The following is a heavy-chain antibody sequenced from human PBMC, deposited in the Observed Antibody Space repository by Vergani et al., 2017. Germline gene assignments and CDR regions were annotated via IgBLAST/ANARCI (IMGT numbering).Heavy chain of an antibody. J-gene: IGHJ6*03. CDR2: ISYDGSNK. CDR1: GFTFSSYA. D-gene: IGHD2-2*01. V-gene: IGHV3-30-3*01. CDR3: ARELVPAAKAPGPGMDV. Sequence: QVQLVESGGGVVQPGRSLRLYCAASGFTFSSYAMHWVRQAPGKGLEWVAVISYDGSNKYYADSVKGRFTISRDNSKNTLYLQMNSLRAEDTAVYYCARELVPAAKAPGPGMDVWGKGTTVTVSS.